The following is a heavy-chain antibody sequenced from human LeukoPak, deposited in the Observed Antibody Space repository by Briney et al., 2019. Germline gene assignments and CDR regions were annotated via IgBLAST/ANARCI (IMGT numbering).Heavy chain of an antibody. Sequence: ASVKVSCKASGYTFTSYGISWVRQAPGQALEWMGWISAYNGNTNYAQKLQGRVTMTTDTSTSTAYMELRSLRSDDTAVYYCARKAPSSGYYSSDYWGQGTLVTVSS. CDR3: ARKAPSSGYYSSDY. CDR1: GYTFTSYG. J-gene: IGHJ4*02. D-gene: IGHD3-22*01. CDR2: ISAYNGNT. V-gene: IGHV1-18*01.